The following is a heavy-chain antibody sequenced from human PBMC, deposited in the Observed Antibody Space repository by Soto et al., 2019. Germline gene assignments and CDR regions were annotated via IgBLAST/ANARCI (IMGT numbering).Heavy chain of an antibody. CDR2: IYHSGST. Sequence: SETLSLTCAVSGGSISSGGYSWSWIRQPPGKGLEWIGYIYHSGSTYYNPSLKSRVTISVDKSKNQFSLKLSSVTAADTAVYYCARGRVDTAMGLIWYFDLWGRGTXVTVSS. V-gene: IGHV4-30-2*01. D-gene: IGHD5-18*01. CDR3: ARGRVDTAMGLIWYFDL. CDR1: GGSISSGGYS. J-gene: IGHJ2*01.